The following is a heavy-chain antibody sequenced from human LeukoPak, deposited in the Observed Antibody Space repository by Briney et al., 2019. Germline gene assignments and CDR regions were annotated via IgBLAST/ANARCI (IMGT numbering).Heavy chain of an antibody. D-gene: IGHD2-15*01. J-gene: IGHJ4*02. Sequence: GESPEISCKGSGYSFTNYWISWVRQMPGKGLEWMGRINPSDYYTNYNPPFQGHVTFSVDKSIATPYLQWTTLKASDTAMYYCARGSWLDDYWGKGT. CDR1: GYSFTNYW. CDR2: INPSDYYT. CDR3: ARGSWLDDY. V-gene: IGHV5-10-1*01.